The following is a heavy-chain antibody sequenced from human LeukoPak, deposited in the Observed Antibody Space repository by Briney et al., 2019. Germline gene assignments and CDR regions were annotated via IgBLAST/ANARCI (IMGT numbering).Heavy chain of an antibody. D-gene: IGHD2-21*01. CDR1: GFTFSSYG. CDR2: ISYDGSNK. CDR3: AKDRLAYLDY. V-gene: IGHV3-30*18. J-gene: IGHJ4*02. Sequence: GGSLRLSCAASGFTFSSYGMHWVRQAPGKGLEWVAVISYDGSNKYYADSVKGRFTISRDNSKNTLYLQMNSLRAEDTAVYYCAKDRLAYLDYWGQGTLVTVSS.